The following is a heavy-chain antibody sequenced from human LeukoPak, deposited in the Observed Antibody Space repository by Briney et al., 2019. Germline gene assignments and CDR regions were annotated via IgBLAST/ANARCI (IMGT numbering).Heavy chain of an antibody. CDR3: AKDLSRQQLVLGY. J-gene: IGHJ4*02. CDR2: ISGSGGST. V-gene: IGHV3-23*01. Sequence: GGSLRLSCAASGFTFSSYAMSWVRQAPGKGLEWVSVISGSGGSTYYADSVKGRFTISRDNSKNTLYLQMNSLRAEDTAVYYCAKDLSRQQLVLGYWGQGTLVTVSS. CDR1: GFTFSSYA. D-gene: IGHD6-13*01.